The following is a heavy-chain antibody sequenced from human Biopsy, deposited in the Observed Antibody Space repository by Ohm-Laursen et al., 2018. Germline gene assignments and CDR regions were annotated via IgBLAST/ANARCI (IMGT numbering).Heavy chain of an antibody. CDR2: IYYSGST. J-gene: IGHJ3*02. CDR1: GGSIYNFF. CDR3: ARGTGRYYVYGAFDI. D-gene: IGHD1-26*01. Sequence: SDTLSLTCTVSGGSIYNFFWSWIRQPPGKGLEWIGYIYYSGSTNYNPSLKSRVTISVDRSKNHFSLELSSVTAADAAVYYCARGTGRYYVYGAFDIWGQGTVVTVSS. V-gene: IGHV4-59*07.